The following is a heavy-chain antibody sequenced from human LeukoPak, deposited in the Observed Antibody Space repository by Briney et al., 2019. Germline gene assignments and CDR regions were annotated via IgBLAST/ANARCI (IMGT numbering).Heavy chain of an antibody. Sequence: SETLSLTCTVPGGSISGYYWSWIRQPPGKGLEWIGEINHSGSTNYNPSLKSRVTISVDTSKNQFSLKLSSVTAADTAVYYCARGPRHYYYGMDVWGQGTTVTVSS. J-gene: IGHJ6*02. CDR1: GGSISGYY. V-gene: IGHV4-34*01. CDR3: ARGPRHYYYGMDV. CDR2: INHSGST.